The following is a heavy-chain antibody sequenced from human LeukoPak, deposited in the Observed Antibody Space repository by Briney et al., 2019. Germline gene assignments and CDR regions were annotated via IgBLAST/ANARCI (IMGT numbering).Heavy chain of an antibody. D-gene: IGHD6-19*01. CDR2: ISVGGSDE. Sequence: SGGSLRLSCAASGFRFNTYEMNWVRQAPGKGLEWIAYISVGGSDEDYADSVKGRFTISRDNAKNSLFLQMNSLRVEDTAVYYCARDVGLNNGWPAWGQGTLVTVSS. V-gene: IGHV3-48*03. J-gene: IGHJ5*02. CDR1: GFRFNTYE. CDR3: ARDVGLNNGWPA.